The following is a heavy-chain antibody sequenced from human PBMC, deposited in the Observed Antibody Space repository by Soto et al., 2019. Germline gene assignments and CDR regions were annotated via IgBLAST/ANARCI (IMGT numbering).Heavy chain of an antibody. Sequence: EVQLVESGGGLVQPGGSLRLSCAASGFTFSSYWMGWVRQTPAKGLEWGANIKQDGSERYYVDSVKGRFTISRDNAKNSLYLQMNSLRAEDTAVYYCARENYFDYWGQGTLVTVSS. V-gene: IGHV3-7*04. CDR1: GFTFSSYW. J-gene: IGHJ4*02. CDR3: ARENYFDY. CDR2: IKQDGSER.